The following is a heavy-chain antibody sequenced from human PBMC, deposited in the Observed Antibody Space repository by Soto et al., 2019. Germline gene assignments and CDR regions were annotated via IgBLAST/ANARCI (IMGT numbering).Heavy chain of an antibody. Sequence: QVQLQESGPGLVKPSETLSLTCAVSGGSMSSYYWSWIRQPPGKRPEWIGYIYYSGYTNYNPSLESRVTISVDTSKNQFSLKLSSVTAADTAVYYCARDSVGSGYDWGQGTLVTVSS. D-gene: IGHD5-12*01. J-gene: IGHJ4*02. CDR3: ARDSVGSGYD. CDR2: IYYSGYT. V-gene: IGHV4-59*01. CDR1: GGSMSSYY.